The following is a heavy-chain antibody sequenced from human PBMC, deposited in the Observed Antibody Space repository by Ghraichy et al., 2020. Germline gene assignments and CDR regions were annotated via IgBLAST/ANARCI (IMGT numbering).Heavy chain of an antibody. Sequence: GGSLRLSCAASGFTFSNYWMHWVRQAPGKGLVWVSRINNDGSSISYADSVKGRFTISRDNAKNTLYLQMNSLRAEDTAVYYCTSLVTTPDSAFDIWGHGTMVTVSS. CDR3: TSLVTTPDSAFDI. CDR2: INNDGSSI. D-gene: IGHD5-18*01. J-gene: IGHJ3*02. CDR1: GFTFSNYW. V-gene: IGHV3-74*01.